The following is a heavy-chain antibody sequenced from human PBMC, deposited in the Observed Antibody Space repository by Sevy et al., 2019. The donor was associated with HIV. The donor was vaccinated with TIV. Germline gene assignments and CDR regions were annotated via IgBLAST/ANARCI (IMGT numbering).Heavy chain of an antibody. J-gene: IGHJ6*02. CDR1: GFTFSNYW. CDR3: ARGGPLVDGTLIPWGMDV. Sequence: GGSLRLSCAASGFTFSNYWMNWVRHAPGKGLEWVANIKHDGSVTSYAESVKGRFTLSRDDIKNSLSLQMNSLRAEDTAVYYCARGGPLVDGTLIPWGMDVWGQGTTVTVSS. CDR2: IKHDGSVT. V-gene: IGHV3-7*01. D-gene: IGHD1-7*01.